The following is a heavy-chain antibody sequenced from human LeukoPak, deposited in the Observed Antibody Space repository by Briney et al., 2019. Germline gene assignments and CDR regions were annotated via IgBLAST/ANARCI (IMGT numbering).Heavy chain of an antibody. CDR1: GFTFSNFA. CDR3: AKDKGDFGSGSYYKAPYGMDV. V-gene: IGHV3-23*01. D-gene: IGHD3-10*01. J-gene: IGHJ6*02. CDR2: MSVSAERT. Sequence: GGSLRLSCAASGFTFSNFAMSWVRQTPGKGLAWVSSMSVSAERTFYADSVKGQFTISRDNSKSTLYLQMNSLRAEDTAVYYCAKDKGDFGSGSYYKAPYGMDVWGQGTTVTVSS.